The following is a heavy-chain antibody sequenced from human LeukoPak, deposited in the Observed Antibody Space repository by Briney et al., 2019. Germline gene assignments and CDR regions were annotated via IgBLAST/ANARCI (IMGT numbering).Heavy chain of an antibody. J-gene: IGHJ4*02. CDR2: IWYDGSNK. CDR3: ARGDWGMYYFDY. Sequence: GGSLRLSCAVSGFTFSSYDMHWARQAPGKGMDWVAFIWYDGSNKYHTDSVKGRFTISRDNSKNTLYLQMNSLRVEDTAVYYCARGDWGMYYFDYWGQGTLVTVSS. V-gene: IGHV3-30*02. CDR1: GFTFSSYD. D-gene: IGHD7-27*01.